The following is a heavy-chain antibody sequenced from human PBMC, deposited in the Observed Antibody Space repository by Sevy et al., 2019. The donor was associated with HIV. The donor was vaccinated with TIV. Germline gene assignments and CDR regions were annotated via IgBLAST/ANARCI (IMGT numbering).Heavy chain of an antibody. CDR3: AKNSRAAVTTGLYY. CDR1: GFIFSSYA. J-gene: IGHJ4*02. D-gene: IGHD4-17*01. Sequence: GSLRLSCVASGFIFSSYAMSWVRQAPGKGLEWVSGISGSGNSTYYAGSVKGRFTISRDNSKNTLYLQMNSLRAEDAAVYYCAKNSRAAVTTGLYYWGQGTLVTVSS. V-gene: IGHV3-23*01. CDR2: ISGSGNST.